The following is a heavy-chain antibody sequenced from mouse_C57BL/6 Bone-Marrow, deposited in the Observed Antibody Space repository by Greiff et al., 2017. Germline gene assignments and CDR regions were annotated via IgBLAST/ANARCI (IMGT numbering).Heavy chain of an antibody. Sequence: EVMLVESGGDLVKPGGSLKLSCAASGFAFSSSGMSWVRQTPGKRLAWVATISRGGGDTYYPDNVKGRFTISRDNAKNHLYLQMSTLKAEDAAMYYCARDGTWYVDVWGKGTTVTVSS. J-gene: IGHJ1*03. V-gene: IGHV5-6*01. CDR3: ARDGTWYVDV. CDR2: ISRGGGDT. D-gene: IGHD2-3*01. CDR1: GFAFSSSG.